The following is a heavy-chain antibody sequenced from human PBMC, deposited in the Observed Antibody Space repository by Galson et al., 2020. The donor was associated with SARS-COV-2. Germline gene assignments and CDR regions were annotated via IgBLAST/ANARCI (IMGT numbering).Heavy chain of an antibody. CDR3: VDDGSKI. Sequence: GESLKISCKSSGNTFTGSHMHWVRQAPGQGLEWMGWIHPNNGDTIYAQRFQGRVTMTRDTSDPTVYMELIRLTSDDRAVYYCVDDGSKIWGQGTLVIVSS. D-gene: IGHD4-4*01. CDR1: GNTFTGSH. CDR2: IHPNNGDT. J-gene: IGHJ3*01. V-gene: IGHV1-2*02.